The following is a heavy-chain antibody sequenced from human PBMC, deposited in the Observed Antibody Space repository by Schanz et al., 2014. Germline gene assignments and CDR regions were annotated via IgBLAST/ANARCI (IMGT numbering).Heavy chain of an antibody. J-gene: IGHJ4*02. CDR1: GGTFNSYA. CDR3: ATEGPGIVVIPAAGLDY. Sequence: QVQLVQSGAEVKKPGSSVKVSCKASGGTFNSYAISWVRQAPGQGLEWMGRIIPILGIANYAQKFQGRVTITADKFTGTAYMELSSLKSKDTAVYYCATEGPGIVVIPAAGLDYWGQGTLVTVSS. D-gene: IGHD2-2*01. CDR2: IIPILGIA. V-gene: IGHV1-69*04.